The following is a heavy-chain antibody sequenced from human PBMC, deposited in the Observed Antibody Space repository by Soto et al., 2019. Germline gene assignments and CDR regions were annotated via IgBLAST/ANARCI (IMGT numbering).Heavy chain of an antibody. D-gene: IGHD6-6*01. CDR2: ISSSSSYI. Sequence: GGSLRLSCAASGFTFSSYSMNWVRQAPGKGLEWVSSISSSSSYIYYADSVKGRFTISRDNAKNSLYLQMNSLRAEDTAVYYCARDTESSSSVKPLDYWGQGTLVTVSS. CDR3: ARDTESSSSVKPLDY. J-gene: IGHJ4*02. CDR1: GFTFSSYS. V-gene: IGHV3-21*01.